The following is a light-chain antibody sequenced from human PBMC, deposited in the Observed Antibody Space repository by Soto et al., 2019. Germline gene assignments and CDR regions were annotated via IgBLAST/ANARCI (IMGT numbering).Light chain of an antibody. CDR2: GAS. J-gene: IGKJ1*01. V-gene: IGKV3-20*01. Sequence: EIVLTQSPGTLSLSPGERATLSCRASQSVSSSYLAWYQQKPGRAPRLLIYGASSRATGIPDRFSGSGSGTDFTLTISRLEPEDFAVYYCQQYGSSPLTFGQGTKVE. CDR1: QSVSSSY. CDR3: QQYGSSPLT.